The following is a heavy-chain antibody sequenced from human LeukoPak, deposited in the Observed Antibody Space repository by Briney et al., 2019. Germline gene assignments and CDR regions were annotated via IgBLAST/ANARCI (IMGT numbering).Heavy chain of an antibody. V-gene: IGHV3-48*03. Sequence: PGGSLRLSCAASGFTFSSYEMNGVRQAPGKGLEWVSYISSSGSTIYYADAVKGRFTISRDNAKNSLYLQMNSLRAEDTAVYYCARWGPGQTQFDYWGQGTLVTVSS. CDR2: ISSSGSTI. CDR3: ARWGPGQTQFDY. CDR1: GFTFSSYE. J-gene: IGHJ4*02. D-gene: IGHD3-16*01.